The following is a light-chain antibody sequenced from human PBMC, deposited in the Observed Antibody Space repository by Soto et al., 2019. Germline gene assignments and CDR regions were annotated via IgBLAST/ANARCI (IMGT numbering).Light chain of an antibody. CDR1: QGVSSY. V-gene: IGKV3-11*01. CDR2: DAS. Sequence: EIVLTQSPATLSLSPGERATLSCRASQGVSSYLAWYQQKPGQAPRLLIYDASNRATGIPARFSGSGSGTDFTLTISSLEPEDFAVYYCQQPYTFGQGTKLEIK. J-gene: IGKJ2*01. CDR3: QQPYT.